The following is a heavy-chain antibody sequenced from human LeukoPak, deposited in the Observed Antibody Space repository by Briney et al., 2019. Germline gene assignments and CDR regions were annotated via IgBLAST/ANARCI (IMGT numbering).Heavy chain of an antibody. CDR3: ARDFRIVVVPAADSWFDP. CDR2: INPNSGGT. V-gene: IGHV1-2*02. D-gene: IGHD2-2*01. Sequence: ASVKVSCKASGGTFSSYAISWVRQAPGQGLEWMGWINPNSGGTNYAQKFQGRVTMTRDTSISTAYMELSRLRSDDTAVYYCARDFRIVVVPAADSWFDPWGQGTLVTVSS. CDR1: GGTFSSYA. J-gene: IGHJ5*02.